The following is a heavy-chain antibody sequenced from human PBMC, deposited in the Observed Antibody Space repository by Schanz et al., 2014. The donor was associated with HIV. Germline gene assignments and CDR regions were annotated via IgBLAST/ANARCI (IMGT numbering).Heavy chain of an antibody. V-gene: IGHV3-30-3*01. Sequence: VQLLEFGGGLVRPGESLRLSCLASGFTFNNYAMSWVRQAPGKGLEWMAVISFDGSNKYYADSVKGQFTISRDNSKNTLYLQMNSLRSEDTAVYYCARGRYSGSYYNYWGQGTLVTVSS. CDR2: ISFDGSNK. CDR3: ARGRYSGSYYNY. J-gene: IGHJ4*02. CDR1: GFTFNNYA. D-gene: IGHD1-26*01.